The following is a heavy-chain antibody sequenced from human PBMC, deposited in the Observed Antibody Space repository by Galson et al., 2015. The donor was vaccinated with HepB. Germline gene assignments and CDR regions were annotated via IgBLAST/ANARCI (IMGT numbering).Heavy chain of an antibody. CDR1: GFTFSDYY. Sequence: SLRLSCAASGFTFSDYYMTWIRQAPGKGLEWVSSISHSGSSTYYADPVEGRFTISRDNTKNSLYLQMNSLRVEDTAVYYCARRTAIQAFDPWGQGTLVTVSS. D-gene: IGHD2-21*02. CDR3: ARRTAIQAFDP. CDR2: ISHSGSST. J-gene: IGHJ5*02. V-gene: IGHV3-11*01.